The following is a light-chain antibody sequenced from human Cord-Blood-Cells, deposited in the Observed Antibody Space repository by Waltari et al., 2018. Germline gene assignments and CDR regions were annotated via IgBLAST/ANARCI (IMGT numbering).Light chain of an antibody. CDR2: AAS. J-gene: IGKJ5*01. Sequence: DIQLTQSPSFLSASVGDRVTITCRASQGISSYLAWYQQKPGKAPKRLIYAASTLQSGVPSRFSGSGSGTEFTLTISSLQPEDFATYYCQQLNSYFGQGTRLEIK. CDR1: QGISSY. V-gene: IGKV1-9*01. CDR3: QQLNSY.